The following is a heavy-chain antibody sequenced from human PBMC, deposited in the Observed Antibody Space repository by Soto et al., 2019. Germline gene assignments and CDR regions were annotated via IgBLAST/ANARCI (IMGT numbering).Heavy chain of an antibody. V-gene: IGHV1-69*01. CDR1: RGSFNSFA. J-gene: IGHJ4*02. CDR2: TIPIVGST. D-gene: IGHD3-22*01. Sequence: QVQLVQSGAEVKKPGSSVKVSCEASRGSFNSFAVSWVRQSPGQGLEWMGGTIPIVGSTKYAQKFQGRVTITTDEPARTAYMELRNLGSDDTAVYYCARGPDSSGFYLFDFWGQGTLVTVSS. CDR3: ARGPDSSGFYLFDF.